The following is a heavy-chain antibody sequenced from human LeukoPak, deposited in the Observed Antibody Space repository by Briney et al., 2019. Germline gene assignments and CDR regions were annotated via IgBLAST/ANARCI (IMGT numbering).Heavy chain of an antibody. D-gene: IGHD3-22*01. CDR2: ISGSGGST. CDR3: AKVANYYDSSGYWSQSPTYYIDY. V-gene: IGHV3-23*01. Sequence: GSLRLSCAASGFTFSSYAMSWVRQAPGKGLEWVSAISGSGGSTYYAGSVKGRFTISRDNSKNTLYLQMNSLRAEDTAVYYCAKVANYYDSSGYWSQSPTYYIDYWGQGTLVTVSS. J-gene: IGHJ4*02. CDR1: GFTFSSYA.